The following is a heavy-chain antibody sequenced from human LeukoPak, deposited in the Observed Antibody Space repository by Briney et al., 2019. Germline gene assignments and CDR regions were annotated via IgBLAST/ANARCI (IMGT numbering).Heavy chain of an antibody. V-gene: IGHV3-21*01. Sequence: GGSLRLSCAASGFTFSSYAMNWVRQAPGKGLEWVSGMSSGGGYTYYADSVKGRFTISRDNAKESLYLQMNSLRAEDTAVYYCARDDKWAFDYWGQGTLVTVSS. J-gene: IGHJ4*02. D-gene: IGHD1-26*01. CDR3: ARDDKWAFDY. CDR2: MSSGGGYT. CDR1: GFTFSSYA.